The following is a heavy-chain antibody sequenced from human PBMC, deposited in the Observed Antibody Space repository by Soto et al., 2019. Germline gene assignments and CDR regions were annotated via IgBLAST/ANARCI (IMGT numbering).Heavy chain of an antibody. CDR2: IYYSGST. V-gene: IGHV4-59*01. J-gene: IGHJ4*02. CDR1: GGSISSYY. CDR3: ARGYSGYDMNYYFDY. Sequence: SETLSLTCTAFGGSISSYYWSWIRQPPGKGLEGIGYIYYSGSTNYNPSLKSRVTISVDTSKNQFSLKLNSVTAADTAVYYCARGYSGYDMNYYFDYWGQGTLVTVSS. D-gene: IGHD5-12*01.